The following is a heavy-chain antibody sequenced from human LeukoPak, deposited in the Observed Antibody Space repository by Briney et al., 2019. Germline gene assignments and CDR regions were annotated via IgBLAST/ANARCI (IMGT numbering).Heavy chain of an antibody. Sequence: GGSLRLSCAASGFTFSSYAMNWVRQAPGKGLEWVSGISSGGGSTYYADSVKGRFTISRDNSKNTLYLQMDSLRAEDTALYYCAKGSGINHYHWIDPWGQGTLVTVSS. CDR2: ISSGGGST. V-gene: IGHV3-23*01. J-gene: IGHJ5*02. CDR1: GFTFSSYA. CDR3: AKGSGINHYHWIDP. D-gene: IGHD1-14*01.